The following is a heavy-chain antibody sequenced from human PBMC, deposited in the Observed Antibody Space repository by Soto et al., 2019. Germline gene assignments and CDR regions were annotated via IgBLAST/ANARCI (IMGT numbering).Heavy chain of an antibody. CDR3: AGVDLGYYGPSYLGY. Sequence: QVQLQESGPGLVKPSETLSLTCTVSGDSIRSYYWTWIRQPPGKGLEWIGYISYNGATNYNPSLESRVTISVDTSKNQFSLKLRSVTAADTAIYYCAGVDLGYYGPSYLGYWGQGTLVTVSS. D-gene: IGHD1-26*01. V-gene: IGHV4-59*01. CDR1: GDSIRSYY. J-gene: IGHJ4*02. CDR2: ISYNGAT.